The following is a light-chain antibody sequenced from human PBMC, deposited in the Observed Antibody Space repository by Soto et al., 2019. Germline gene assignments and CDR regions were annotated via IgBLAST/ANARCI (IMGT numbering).Light chain of an antibody. J-gene: IGKJ4*01. CDR1: QSVLHSSNNKNY. CDR2: WAS. Sequence: DIVMTQSPDSLALSLGERATINCRSSQSVLHSSNNKNYLAWYQQKPGQPPKLLIYWASTRESGVPDRFSGSGSGTDFTLTISSLQAEDVAAYYCQQYYSSPLTFGGGTKVEIK. V-gene: IGKV4-1*01. CDR3: QQYYSSPLT.